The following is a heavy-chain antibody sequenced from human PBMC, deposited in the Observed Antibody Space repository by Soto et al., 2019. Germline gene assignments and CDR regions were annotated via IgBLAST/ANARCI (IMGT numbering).Heavy chain of an antibody. CDR3: AIGRGGNKY. J-gene: IGHJ4*02. D-gene: IGHD3-16*01. Sequence: QVQLQQWGTGLLKSSETLSLNCAVYGGSFSPYYWSCVRQPPGKGLEWIGETDQSGGTYYNPSLKSGVTVSLDTSKNPFSLEVKSVTAGDTAVYYCAIGRGGNKYWGQGTPVTGSS. V-gene: IGHV4-34*01. CDR1: GGSFSPYY. CDR2: TDQSGGT.